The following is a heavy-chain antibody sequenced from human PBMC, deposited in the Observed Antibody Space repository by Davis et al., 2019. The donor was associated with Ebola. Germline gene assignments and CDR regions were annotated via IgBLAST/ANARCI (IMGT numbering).Heavy chain of an antibody. CDR3: TFYRWGSSSRYYGMDV. J-gene: IGHJ6*02. CDR2: IYHGGST. Sequence: SETLSLTCAVSGGSISSSKWWSWVRQPPGKGLEWIGEIYHGGSTNYNPSLKSRVTITMDKSKNQFSLKMSSMTAADTAVYYCTFYRWGSSSRYYGMDVWGQGTTVAVSS. D-gene: IGHD6-6*01. V-gene: IGHV4-4*02. CDR1: GGSISSSKW.